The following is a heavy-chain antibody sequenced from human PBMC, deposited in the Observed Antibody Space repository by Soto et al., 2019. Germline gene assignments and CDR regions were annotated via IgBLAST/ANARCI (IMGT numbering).Heavy chain of an antibody. J-gene: IGHJ4*02. Sequence: GGSLRLSCAASGFTFSSYAMSWVRQAPGKGLEWVSAISGSGGSTYYADSVKGRFTISRDNSKNTLYLQMNRLRVEDTALYYCAKADYSYSWAPGDYWGQGTLVTVSS. CDR2: ISGSGGST. CDR1: GFTFSSYA. CDR3: AKADYSYSWAPGDY. D-gene: IGHD6-13*01. V-gene: IGHV3-23*01.